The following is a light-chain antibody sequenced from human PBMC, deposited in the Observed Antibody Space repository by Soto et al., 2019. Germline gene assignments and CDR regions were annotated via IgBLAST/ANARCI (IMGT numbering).Light chain of an antibody. CDR1: SSDVGTYTY. CDR3: SSYTVSSTYV. V-gene: IGLV2-14*01. Sequence: QSALTQPASVSGSPGQSITISCTGSSSDVGTYTYVSWYQHHPGKAPKLIIYEVSNRPLGVSNRFSGSKSGNTASLTISGLHAEDEGDYYCSSYTVSSTYVFGTGTKVTVL. CDR2: EVS. J-gene: IGLJ1*01.